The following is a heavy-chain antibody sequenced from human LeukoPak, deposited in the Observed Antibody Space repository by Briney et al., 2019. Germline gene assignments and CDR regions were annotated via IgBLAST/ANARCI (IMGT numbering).Heavy chain of an antibody. CDR2: IKEDGSGE. J-gene: IGHJ3*02. CDR3: ARESEFDI. CDR1: GFTFSSYS. Sequence: GGSLRLSCAASGFTFSSYSMNWVRQAPGKGLEWVANIKEDGSGEHYVDSVKGRFTISRDNAKNSLYLQMNSLRAEDTAVYYCARESEFDIWGQGTMATVSS. V-gene: IGHV3-7*04.